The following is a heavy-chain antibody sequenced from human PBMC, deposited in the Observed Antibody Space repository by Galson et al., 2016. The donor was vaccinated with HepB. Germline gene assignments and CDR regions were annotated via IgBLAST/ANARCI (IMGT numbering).Heavy chain of an antibody. CDR2: IFPADSDT. CDR3: ARYPSAYRTNWNEADAFDI. V-gene: IGHV5-51*03. CDR1: GYSFSNYW. Sequence: QSGAEVKKPGESLTISCKGSGYSFSNYWIGRVRQMPGRGLEWMGIIFPADSDTRYSPSFQGQVTISADKSVRTAYLQWSSLKASDPAMYYCARYPSAYRTNWNEADAFDIWGQGTMVTVSS. D-gene: IGHD1-1*01. J-gene: IGHJ3*02.